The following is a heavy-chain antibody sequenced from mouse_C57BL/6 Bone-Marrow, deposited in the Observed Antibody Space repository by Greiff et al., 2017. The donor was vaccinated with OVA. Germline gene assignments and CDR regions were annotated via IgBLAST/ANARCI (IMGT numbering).Heavy chain of an antibody. V-gene: IGHV1-50*01. J-gene: IGHJ1*03. CDR1: GYTFTSYW. CDR3: ASSISAWYFDV. CDR2: INPSDGFT. Sequence: QVQLQQPGAELVKPGASVKLSCKASGYTFTSYWMQWVKQRPGQGLEWIGYINPSDGFTNYNQKFKGKATLTVDKSSSTAYMQLSSLTSEDSAVFSCASSISAWYFDVWGTGTTVTVSS.